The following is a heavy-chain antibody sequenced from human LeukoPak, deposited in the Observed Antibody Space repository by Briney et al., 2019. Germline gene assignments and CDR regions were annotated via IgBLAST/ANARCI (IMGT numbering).Heavy chain of an antibody. J-gene: IGHJ3*02. V-gene: IGHV4-4*07. D-gene: IGHD3-22*01. CDR1: GGSISSYY. CDR3: AREIRSITMIVGDAFDI. Sequence: PSETLSLTCTVSGGSISSYYWSWIRQPAGKGLEWIGRIYTSGSTNYNPSLKSRVTMSVDTSKNQFSLKLSSVTAADTAVYYCAREIRSITMIVGDAFDIWGQGTMVTVSS. CDR2: IYTSGST.